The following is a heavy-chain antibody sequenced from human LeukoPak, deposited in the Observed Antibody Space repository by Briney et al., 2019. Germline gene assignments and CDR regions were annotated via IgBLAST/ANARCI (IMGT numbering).Heavy chain of an antibody. D-gene: IGHD1-1*01. Sequence: PGGCPRPSRAASGFTFSSYSMNWVPQAPGKGREWVSSISSSSSYIYYADSVKGRFTISRDNAKNSLYLQMNSLRAEDTAVYYCARNDGGDWFDPWGQGTLVTASS. CDR2: ISSSSSYI. CDR3: ARNDGGDWFDP. CDR1: GFTFSSYS. V-gene: IGHV3-21*01. J-gene: IGHJ5*02.